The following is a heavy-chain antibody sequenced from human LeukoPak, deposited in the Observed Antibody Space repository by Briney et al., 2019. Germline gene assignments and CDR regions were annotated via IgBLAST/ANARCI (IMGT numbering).Heavy chain of an antibody. V-gene: IGHV1-3*01. Sequence: ASVKVSCKTSGYTFTNYAMHWVRQAPGQRLEWMGWINAGNGNTKYSQKFQGRVTISRDTSASTAYMELSRLRSDDTAVYYCARGFLGMVDYWGQGTLVTVSS. CDR3: ARGFLGMVDY. CDR2: INAGNGNT. D-gene: IGHD3-10*01. J-gene: IGHJ4*02. CDR1: GYTFTNYA.